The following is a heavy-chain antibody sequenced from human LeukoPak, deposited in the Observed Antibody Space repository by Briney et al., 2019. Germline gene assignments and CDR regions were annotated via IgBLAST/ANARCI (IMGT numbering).Heavy chain of an antibody. CDR3: ARLGATIDY. V-gene: IGHV3-66*01. J-gene: IGHJ4*02. CDR1: GFTFSSDP. Sequence: GGSLRLSCAASGFTFSSDPMSWVRQAPGKGLEWVSVIYSGGSTYYADSVKGRFTISRDNSKNTLYLQMNSLRAEDTAVYYCARLGATIDYWGQGTLVTVSS. D-gene: IGHD1-26*01. CDR2: IYSGGST.